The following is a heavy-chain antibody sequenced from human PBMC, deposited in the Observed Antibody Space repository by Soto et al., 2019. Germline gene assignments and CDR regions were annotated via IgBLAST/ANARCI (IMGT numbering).Heavy chain of an antibody. CDR2: ISSGGAST. CDR1: GFTFSSYA. V-gene: IGHV3-23*01. J-gene: IGHJ2*01. Sequence: EVQLLESGAGLVQPGGSLRLSCAASGFTFSSYAMSWVRQAPGKGLEWVSGISSGGASTYYADSVKGRVTVSRDKSKNTLTLQMNSLSAEDTALYSCARRRPASCSYEITRFLWYFDLWVRGTLVTVSS. CDR3: ARRRPASCSYEITRFLWYFDL. D-gene: IGHD2-2*01.